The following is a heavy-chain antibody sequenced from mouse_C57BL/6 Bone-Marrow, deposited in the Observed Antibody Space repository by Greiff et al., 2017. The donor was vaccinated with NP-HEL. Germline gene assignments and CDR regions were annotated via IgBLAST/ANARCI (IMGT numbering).Heavy chain of an antibody. Sequence: VQLKESGGGLVQPGASLKLSCESYEYEFPSYDMSWVRQTPEQSLELVADINRDGGSTYYTDTMESRFIISRDNTKKTLYLQMSSLRSEDTALYYCERNDGNYVDWYFDVWGRGTTVTVSS. V-gene: IGHV5-2*01. CDR2: INRDGGST. CDR3: ERNDGNYVDWYFDV. CDR1: EYEFPSYD. J-gene: IGHJ1*03. D-gene: IGHD2-1*01.